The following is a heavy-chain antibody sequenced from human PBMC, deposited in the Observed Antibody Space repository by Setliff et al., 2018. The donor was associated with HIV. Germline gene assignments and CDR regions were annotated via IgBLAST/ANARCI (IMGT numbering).Heavy chain of an antibody. CDR1: GYTFTTYV. J-gene: IGHJ4*02. CDR2: INTVNGYT. CDR3: ARQSIRGFSYGYDY. V-gene: IGHV1-3*04. D-gene: IGHD5-18*01. Sequence: RASVKVSCKASGYTFTTYVMHWVRQAPGQRLEWMGWINTVNGYTKYSQNFQGRVTITRDTSASTAYMDLGSLRSEDTAVYYCARQSIRGFSYGYDYWGQGTLVTVSS.